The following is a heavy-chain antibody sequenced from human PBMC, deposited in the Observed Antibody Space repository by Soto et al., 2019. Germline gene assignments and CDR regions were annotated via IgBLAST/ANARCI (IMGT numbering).Heavy chain of an antibody. V-gene: IGHV4-4*02. CDR3: ARGKFYAFDI. J-gene: IGHJ3*02. CDR1: GVSISIPNW. CDR2: FDHSGTT. Sequence: QVQLQESGPGLVKPSGTLSLTCAVSGVSISIPNWWAWVRQAPGKGLEWIGEFDHSGTTNYNPSLNSRVTISLDRSKNQFSLRLTSVAAADTAVYFCARGKFYAFDIWGQGTMVTVSS.